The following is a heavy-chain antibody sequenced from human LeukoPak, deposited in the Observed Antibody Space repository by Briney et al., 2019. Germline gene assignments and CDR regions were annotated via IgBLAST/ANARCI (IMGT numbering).Heavy chain of an antibody. CDR1: GFSFSDYD. CDR3: ARDISAAGHYYHYYTMDV. V-gene: IGHV3-48*04. D-gene: IGHD2/OR15-2a*01. Sequence: GGSLRLSCAASGFSFSDYDMNWVRQAPGEGLEWVSYIGPSGSTIFYADSVKGRFTISRDNAKKSLYLQMDSLRADDTAVYYCARDISAAGHYYHYYTMDVWGQGTTVTVSS. J-gene: IGHJ6*02. CDR2: IGPSGSTI.